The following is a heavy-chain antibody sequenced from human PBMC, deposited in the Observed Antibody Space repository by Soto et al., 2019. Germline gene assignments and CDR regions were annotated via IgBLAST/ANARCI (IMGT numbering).Heavy chain of an antibody. CDR3: XXXXXXXTGNY. V-gene: IGHV1-18*01. J-gene: IGHJ4*02. CDR1: GYTFTSYG. Sequence: QVQLVQSGAEVKKPGASVKVSCKASGYTFTSYGXXXXXXXXXXGHEWMGWISANNGNTNYAQKFQGRVTMTTDTXXXXXXXXXXXXXXXXXXXXXXXXXXXXXTGNYWGQGTLVTVSS. CDR2: ISANNGNT.